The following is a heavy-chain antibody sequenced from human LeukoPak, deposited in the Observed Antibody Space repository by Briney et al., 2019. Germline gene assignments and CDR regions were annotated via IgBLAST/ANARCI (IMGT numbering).Heavy chain of an antibody. CDR1: GDSVSSNSAA. V-gene: IGHV6-1*01. D-gene: IGHD6-13*01. CDR3: ASSHSSSWYPQC. CDR2: TYYRSKWYN. J-gene: IGHJ4*02. Sequence: SQTLSLTCVISGDSVSSNSAAWNWIRLSPSRGLEWLGRTYYRSKWYNDYAISVKSRITINPDTSKNQFSLQLNSVTPEDTAVYYCASSHSSSWYPQCWGQGTLVTVSS.